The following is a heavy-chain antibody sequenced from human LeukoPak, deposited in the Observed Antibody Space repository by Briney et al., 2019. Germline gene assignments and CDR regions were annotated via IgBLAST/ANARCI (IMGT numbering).Heavy chain of an antibody. D-gene: IGHD5-18*01. Sequence: ASVKVSCKASGYTFTSYYMHWVRQAPGQGLEWMGIINPSGGSTSYAQKFQGRVTMTRDTSTSTVYMELSSLRSEDTAVYYCASAGYSYGRGAEYFQHWGQGTLVTVSS. J-gene: IGHJ1*01. V-gene: IGHV1-46*01. CDR2: INPSGGST. CDR3: ASAGYSYGRGAEYFQH. CDR1: GYTFTSYY.